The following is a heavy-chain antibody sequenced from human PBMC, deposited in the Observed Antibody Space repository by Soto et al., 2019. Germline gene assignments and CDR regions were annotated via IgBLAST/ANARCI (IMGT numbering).Heavy chain of an antibody. J-gene: IGHJ6*02. CDR2: ISGYNGNT. CDR1: GYTFSNYG. Sequence: QVQLVQSGAEVKKPGASVKVSCKASGYTFSNYGISWVRQGPGQGLEWMGWISGYNGNTHYEEKVQDRIKMTTDTSTSTTYLELRSLRSDDPAVYFCARDPGFGFGYSYAFAMDVWGQGTTVTVSS. V-gene: IGHV1-18*01. D-gene: IGHD5-18*01. CDR3: ARDPGFGFGYSYAFAMDV.